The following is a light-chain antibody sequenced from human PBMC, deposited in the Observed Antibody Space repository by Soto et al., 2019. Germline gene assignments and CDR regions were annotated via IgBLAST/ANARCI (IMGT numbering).Light chain of an antibody. V-gene: IGKV4-1*01. Sequence: DIVMTQSPDSLAVSLGERATINCNSSQSILYTSNNRNYLAWYQQKPGQPPKLLLNWASARESGVPDRFSGGGSGTDFTLTINSLQTEDVATYYCQQYYTPPWTFGQGTKVDIK. CDR1: QSILYTSNNRNY. CDR2: WAS. J-gene: IGKJ1*01. CDR3: QQYYTPPWT.